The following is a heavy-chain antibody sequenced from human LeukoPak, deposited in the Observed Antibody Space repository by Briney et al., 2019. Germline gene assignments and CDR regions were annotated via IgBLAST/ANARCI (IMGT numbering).Heavy chain of an antibody. D-gene: IGHD5-18*01. CDR3: ATLHRSYGPDNWFDP. CDR2: IYYSGST. J-gene: IGHJ5*02. CDR1: GGSISSYY. Sequence: PSETLSLTCTVSGGSISSYYWSWIRQPPGKGLEWIGYIYYSGSTNYNPSLKSRVTISVDTSKNQFSLKLSSVTAADTAVYYCATLHRSYGPDNWFDPWGQGTLVTVSS. V-gene: IGHV4-59*01.